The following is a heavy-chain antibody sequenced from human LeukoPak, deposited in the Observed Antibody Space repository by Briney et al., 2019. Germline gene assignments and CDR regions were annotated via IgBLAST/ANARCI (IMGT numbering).Heavy chain of an antibody. Sequence: KSSETLSLTCTVSGGSVSSGRSYWSWIRQPPGKGLEWIAYVYYTGSTKYNPSLKSRVTISIDTSKNQFSLKLSSVTAADTAVYYCARDLDWNDEDYYYGMDVWGQGTTVTVSS. V-gene: IGHV4-61*01. D-gene: IGHD1-1*01. J-gene: IGHJ6*02. CDR1: GGSVSSGRSY. CDR2: VYYTGST. CDR3: ARDLDWNDEDYYYGMDV.